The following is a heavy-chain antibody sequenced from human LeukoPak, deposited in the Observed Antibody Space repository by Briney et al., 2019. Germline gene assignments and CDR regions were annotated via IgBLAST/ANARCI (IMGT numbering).Heavy chain of an antibody. V-gene: IGHV3-21*01. J-gene: IGHJ4*02. D-gene: IGHD6-13*01. CDR2: ISSSSSYI. CDR3: ARDVAAAGLFDY. CDR1: GFTFSSYD. Sequence: GGSLRLSCEASGFTFSSYDMNWVRQAPGKGLEWVSSISSSSSYIYYADSVKGRFTISRDNAKNSLYLQMNSLRAEDTAVYYCARDVAAAGLFDYWGQGTLVTVSS.